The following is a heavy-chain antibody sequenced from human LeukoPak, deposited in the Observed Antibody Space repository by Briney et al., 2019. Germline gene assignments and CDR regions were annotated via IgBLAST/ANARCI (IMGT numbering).Heavy chain of an antibody. D-gene: IGHD3-22*01. CDR1: GFTFSSYW. Sequence: GGSLRLSCAASGFTFSSYWMHWVRQAPGKGLVWVSRTNSDGSSTIYADSVKGRFTISRDNANNTVYLQMNSLRAEDTAVYYCARNYYDKYDFWGQGTLVTVSS. V-gene: IGHV3-74*01. CDR2: TNSDGSST. J-gene: IGHJ4*02. CDR3: ARNYYDKYDF.